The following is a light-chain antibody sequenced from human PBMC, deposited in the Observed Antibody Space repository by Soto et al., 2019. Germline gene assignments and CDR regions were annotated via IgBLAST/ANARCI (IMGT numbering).Light chain of an antibody. CDR3: QQYGSSPWT. CDR1: QSVSSSY. V-gene: IGKV3-20*01. CDR2: GAS. J-gene: IGKJ1*01. Sequence: EIVLTQSPGTLSLSRGERATLSCRASQSVSSSYLAWYQQKPGQAPRLLIYGASSRATGIPDRFSGSGSGTDFTLTISRLEPEDFAVYYRQQYGSSPWTFGQGTKVEIK.